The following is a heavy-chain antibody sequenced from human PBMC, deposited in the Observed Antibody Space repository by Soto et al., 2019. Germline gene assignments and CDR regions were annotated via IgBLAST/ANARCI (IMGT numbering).Heavy chain of an antibody. Sequence: GESLKISCKGSGYSFTSYWIGWVRQMPGKGLEWMGIIYPGDSDTRYSPSFQGQVTISADKSISTAYLQWSSLKASDTAMYYCARLAFPQGDCSSTSCYVAGYYYYYGMDVWGQGTTVTVSS. D-gene: IGHD2-2*01. CDR3: ARLAFPQGDCSSTSCYVAGYYYYYGMDV. CDR1: GYSFTSYW. V-gene: IGHV5-51*01. J-gene: IGHJ6*02. CDR2: IYPGDSDT.